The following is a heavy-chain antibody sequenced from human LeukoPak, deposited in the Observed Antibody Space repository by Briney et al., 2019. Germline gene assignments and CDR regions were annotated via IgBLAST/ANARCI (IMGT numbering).Heavy chain of an antibody. D-gene: IGHD6-19*01. J-gene: IGHJ4*02. CDR2: ISSSSSYI. V-gene: IGHV3-21*01. Sequence: GGSLRLSCAASGFTFSSYSMNWVRQAPGKGLEWVSSISSSSSYIYYADSVKGRFTISRDNAKNSLYLQMNSLRAEDTAVYYCASRQSVAGTGFDYWGQGTLVTVSS. CDR1: GFTFSSYS. CDR3: ASRQSVAGTGFDY.